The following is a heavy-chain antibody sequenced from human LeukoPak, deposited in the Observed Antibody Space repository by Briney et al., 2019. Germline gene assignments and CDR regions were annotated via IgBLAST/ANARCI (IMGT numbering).Heavy chain of an antibody. CDR3: ARDPELDAFDI. CDR1: GVSISSRGYY. Sequence: PSETLSLTCTVSGVSISSRGYYWGWIRQPPGKGLEWIGSIYYRGSTYYNPSLKSRVTISVDTSKNQFSLRLSSVTAADTAVYYCARDPELDAFDIWGQGTMVTVS. D-gene: IGHD1-7*01. V-gene: IGHV4-39*01. CDR2: IYYRGST. J-gene: IGHJ3*02.